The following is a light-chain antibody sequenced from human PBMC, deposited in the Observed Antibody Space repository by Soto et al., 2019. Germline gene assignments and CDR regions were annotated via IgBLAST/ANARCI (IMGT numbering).Light chain of an antibody. CDR2: EVS. CDR1: SSDVGGYNF. Sequence: SASGSPGQSVAISCTGTSSDVGGYNFVSWYQQHPGKAPKLMIYEVSSRPSGVSNRFSGSKSGNTASLTISGLQPEDEADYYCSSYTTSTTVVFGTGTKVTVL. V-gene: IGLV2-14*03. J-gene: IGLJ1*01. CDR3: SSYTTSTTVV.